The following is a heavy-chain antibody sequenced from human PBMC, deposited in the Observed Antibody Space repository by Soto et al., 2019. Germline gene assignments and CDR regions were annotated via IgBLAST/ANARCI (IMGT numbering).Heavy chain of an antibody. Sequence: SETLSLTCTVSGGSVSSGSYYWSWIRQPPGKGLEWIGYVYYSGSNNYNPSLKSRVTISVDTSKNQFSLKLSSVTAADTAVYYCAIAPNYYYDSSGNWFDPWGQGTLVTVSS. CDR1: GGSVSSGSYY. D-gene: IGHD3-22*01. CDR2: VYYSGSN. J-gene: IGHJ5*02. CDR3: AIAPNYYYDSSGNWFDP. V-gene: IGHV4-61*01.